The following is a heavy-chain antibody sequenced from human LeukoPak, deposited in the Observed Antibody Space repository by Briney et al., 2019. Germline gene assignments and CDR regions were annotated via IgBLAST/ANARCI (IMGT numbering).Heavy chain of an antibody. CDR3: AKDRQARGSSGYYGGVNFDF. V-gene: IGHV3-23*01. J-gene: IGHJ4*02. Sequence: GGSLRLSCTASGFPLRNYGMSWVRQAPGKGLEWVSLISGSGGSTYYADSVKGRFTISRDNSRDTLYLQMNSLRAEDTAVYYCAKDRQARGSSGYYGGVNFDFWGQGTLVTVSS. CDR1: GFPLRNYG. D-gene: IGHD3-22*01. CDR2: ISGSGGST.